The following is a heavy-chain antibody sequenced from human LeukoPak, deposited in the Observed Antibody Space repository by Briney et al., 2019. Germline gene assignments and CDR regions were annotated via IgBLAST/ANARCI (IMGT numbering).Heavy chain of an antibody. CDR1: GYTFTGYY. D-gene: IGHD1-26*01. Sequence: ASVKVSCKASGYTFTGYYMHWVRQAPGQGLEWMGWINPNSGGTNYAQKFQGRVTMTTDTSTSTAYMEVRSLRSDDTAVYYCARDLPVWELPGGTWFDPWGQGTLVTVSS. CDR2: INPNSGGT. V-gene: IGHV1-2*02. CDR3: ARDLPVWELPGGTWFDP. J-gene: IGHJ5*02.